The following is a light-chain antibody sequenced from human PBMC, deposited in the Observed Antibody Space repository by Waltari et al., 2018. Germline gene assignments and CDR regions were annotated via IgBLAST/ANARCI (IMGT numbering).Light chain of an antibody. CDR1: QSLLKSSYNKND. V-gene: IGKV4-1*01. Sequence: DIVMTQSPDSLAVSLGERATLNCKSSQSLLKSSYNKNDLAWYQQKPGQPPKLLIYWASIRESDVPDRFSGSGSGTDFTLTISSLQAEDVAVYYCHQYYSTLWTFGQGTKVEIK. J-gene: IGKJ1*01. CDR2: WAS. CDR3: HQYYSTLWT.